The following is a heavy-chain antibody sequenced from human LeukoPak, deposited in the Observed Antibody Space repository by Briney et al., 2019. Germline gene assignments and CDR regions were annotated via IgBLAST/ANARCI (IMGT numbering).Heavy chain of an antibody. J-gene: IGHJ4*02. D-gene: IGHD4-17*01. CDR1: GFTISSYS. CDR3: ARATYGDPPDY. Sequence: GESLKISCAASGFTISSYSMNWVRQAPGKGLEWVSSISSSSSYIYYADSVKGRFTISRDNAKNSLYLQMNSLRAEDTAVYYCARATYGDPPDYWGQGTLVTVSS. V-gene: IGHV3-21*01. CDR2: ISSSSSYI.